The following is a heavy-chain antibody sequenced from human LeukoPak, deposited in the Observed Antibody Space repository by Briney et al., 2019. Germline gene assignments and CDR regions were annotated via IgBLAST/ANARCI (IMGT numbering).Heavy chain of an antibody. CDR1: GGSLRTYS. CDR3: ARDTTVASGMQY. J-gene: IGHJ4*02. V-gene: IGHV4-59*01. Sequence: SETLSLTCSVSGGSLRTYSWTWVRQSPGKRLEWIGSIYNGGTTNYNPSLKSRATISPDTAKNQFSLRLRSVTAADKAIYYCARDTTVASGMQYWGQGTLVSVSS. CDR2: IYNGGTT. D-gene: IGHD5-12*01.